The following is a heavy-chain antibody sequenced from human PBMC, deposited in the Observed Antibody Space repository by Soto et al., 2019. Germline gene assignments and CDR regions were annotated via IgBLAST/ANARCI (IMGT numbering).Heavy chain of an antibody. V-gene: IGHV1-69*01. D-gene: IGHD6-19*01. CDR3: ARDRGDLAKVPWLVPPLDSDYYYGMDV. CDR1: GGTFSSYA. CDR2: IIPIFVTA. Sequence: QVQLVQSGAEVKKPGSSVKVSCKASGGTFSSYAISWVRQAPGQGLEWMGGIIPIFVTANYSQKFQGRVTITADEYTSTAYMELSSMRSEDTAVYYCARDRGDLAKVPWLVPPLDSDYYYGMDVWGQGTPVTVSS. J-gene: IGHJ6*02.